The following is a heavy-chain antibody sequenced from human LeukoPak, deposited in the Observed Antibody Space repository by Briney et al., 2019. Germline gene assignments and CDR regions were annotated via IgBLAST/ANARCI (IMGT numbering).Heavy chain of an antibody. D-gene: IGHD3-10*01. CDR1: GFTFSTYS. V-gene: IGHV3-48*02. J-gene: IGHJ4*02. CDR3: ARENGDMVRGVILHY. CDR2: ISGDSNTI. Sequence: GGSLSLSCAASGFTFSTYSMNWVRQAPGKGLEWLSYISGDSNTIFYVDSVKGRFTISRDNAKNSLYLQMNSLRDEDTAAYYCARENGDMVRGVILHYWGQGTLVTVSS.